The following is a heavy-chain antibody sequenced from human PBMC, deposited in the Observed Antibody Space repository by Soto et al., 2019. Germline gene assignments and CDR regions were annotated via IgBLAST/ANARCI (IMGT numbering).Heavy chain of an antibody. CDR1: GGSISSYY. CDR3: ARAKFNPEYYYYMDV. J-gene: IGHJ6*03. CDR2: IYYSGST. V-gene: IGHV4-59*01. Sequence: SETLSLTCTVSGGSISSYYWSWIRQPPGKGLEWIGYIYYSGSTNYNPSLKSRVTISVDTSKNQFSLKLSSVTAADTAVYYCARAKFNPEYYYYMDVWGKGTTVTVSS.